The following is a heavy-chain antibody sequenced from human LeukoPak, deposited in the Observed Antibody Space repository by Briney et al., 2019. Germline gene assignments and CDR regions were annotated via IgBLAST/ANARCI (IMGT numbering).Heavy chain of an antibody. J-gene: IGHJ4*02. Sequence: GGSLRLSCAASGFTFSDYYMSWIRQAPGKGLEWVSYISSSGSTIYYADSVKGRFTISRDNAKNSLYLQMNSLRAEDTAVYYCATINDYGDYSFDYWGQGTLVTVSS. CDR2: ISSSGSTI. V-gene: IGHV3-11*01. CDR1: GFTFSDYY. CDR3: ATINDYGDYSFDY. D-gene: IGHD4-17*01.